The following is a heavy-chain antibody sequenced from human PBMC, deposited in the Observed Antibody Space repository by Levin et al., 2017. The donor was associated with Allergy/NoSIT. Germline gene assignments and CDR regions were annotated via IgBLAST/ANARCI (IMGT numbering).Heavy chain of an antibody. CDR2: ITSTSTYI. V-gene: IGHV3-21*01. CDR3: VRVAPHSKLGATSAPDY. CDR1: GFAFSTYS. J-gene: IGHJ4*02. Sequence: GESLKISCAASGFAFSTYSMNWVRQAPGKGLEWVSSITSTSTYIYYADSIKGRFTISRDNAKNSLYLLMNSLRAEDTAVYYCVRVAPHSKLGATSAPDYWGQGTVVTVSS. D-gene: IGHD1-26*01.